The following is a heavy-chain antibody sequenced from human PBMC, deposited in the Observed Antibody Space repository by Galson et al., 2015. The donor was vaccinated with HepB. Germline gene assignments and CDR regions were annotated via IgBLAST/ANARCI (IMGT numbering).Heavy chain of an antibody. CDR1: GFTFSSYA. CDR3: VEVGRAGITMVRGGFDN. Sequence: SLRLSCAASGFTFSSYAMHWVRQAPGKGLEYVSAISSSGSSSSYADSVKGRFTISRDNSKNTLFLHMSSLRAEDTAVYYCVEVGRAGITMVRGGFDNWGQGTLVTVSS. J-gene: IGHJ4*02. V-gene: IGHV3-64D*08. CDR2: ISSSGSSS. D-gene: IGHD3-10*01.